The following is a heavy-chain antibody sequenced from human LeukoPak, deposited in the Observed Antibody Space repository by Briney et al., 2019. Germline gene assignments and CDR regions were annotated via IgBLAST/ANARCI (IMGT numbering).Heavy chain of an antibody. Sequence: GGSLRLSCAVSGFTFSSYAMGWVRQAPGKGLEWVSAISGSGGSTYYADSVKGGFTISRDNSKNTLYLQMNSLRAEDTAVYYCARDVRITMVRGVTNRGSTTYYGMDVWGQGTTVTVSS. J-gene: IGHJ6*02. D-gene: IGHD3-10*01. CDR2: ISGSGGST. V-gene: IGHV3-23*01. CDR1: GFTFSSYA. CDR3: ARDVRITMVRGVTNRGSTTYYGMDV.